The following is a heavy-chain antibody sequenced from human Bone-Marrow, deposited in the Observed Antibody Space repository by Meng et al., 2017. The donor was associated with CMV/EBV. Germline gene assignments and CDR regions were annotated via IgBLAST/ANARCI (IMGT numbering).Heavy chain of an antibody. V-gene: IGHV1-69*05. J-gene: IGHJ6*02. D-gene: IGHD4-11*01. CDR1: GGTFSSYA. CDR3: ARAETVYYGMDV. CDR2: IIPIFGTA. Sequence: SVKVSCKASGGTFSSYAISWVRQAPGQGLEWMGGIIPIFGTANYAQKFQGRVTITTDESTSTAYMELSRLRSDDTAVYYCARAETVYYGMDVWGQGTTVTVSS.